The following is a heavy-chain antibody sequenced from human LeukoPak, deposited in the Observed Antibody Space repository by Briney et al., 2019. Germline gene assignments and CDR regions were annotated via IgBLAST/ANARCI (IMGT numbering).Heavy chain of an antibody. D-gene: IGHD5-12*01. Sequence: GGSLRLSCAASGFTFSSYSMNWVRQAPGKGLEWVSYIGTSSSTIYYADSVKGRFTISRDNAKNSLYLQMNSLRAEDTAVYYCARVAGYSGYDRGFDYWGQGTLVTVSS. CDR2: IGTSSSTI. V-gene: IGHV3-48*04. J-gene: IGHJ4*02. CDR3: ARVAGYSGYDRGFDY. CDR1: GFTFSSYS.